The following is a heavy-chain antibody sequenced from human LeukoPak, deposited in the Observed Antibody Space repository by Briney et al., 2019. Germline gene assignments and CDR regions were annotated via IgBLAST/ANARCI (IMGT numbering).Heavy chain of an antibody. CDR1: GFTFSSYE. CDR3: AMFSSSFVGFDY. J-gene: IGHJ4*02. V-gene: IGHV3-48*03. D-gene: IGHD6-19*01. CDR2: ISSSGSTI. Sequence: GGSLRLSCAASGFTFSSYEMNWVRQAPGKGLEWVSYISSSGSTIYYADSVKGRFTISRDNAKNSLYLQMNSLRAEDTAVYYCAMFSSSFVGFDYWGQGTLVTVSS.